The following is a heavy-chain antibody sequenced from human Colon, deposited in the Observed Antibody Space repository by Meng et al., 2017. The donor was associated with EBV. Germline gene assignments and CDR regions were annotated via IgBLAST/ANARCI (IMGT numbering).Heavy chain of an antibody. J-gene: IGHJ4*02. CDR1: GGSMSSGDYF. D-gene: IGHD4-17*01. CDR2: IYYSGNT. V-gene: IGHV4-30-4*01. CDR3: TTLYGDSIS. Sequence: QVQVQESGPGLVRPSQTLSLTCTVSGGSMSSGDYFWNWIRQPPGKGLEWIGYIYYSGNTYYNPSLKSRVTISIDTSKNQFSLKLSSVTAADTAVYYCTTLYGDSISWGQGTMVTVSS.